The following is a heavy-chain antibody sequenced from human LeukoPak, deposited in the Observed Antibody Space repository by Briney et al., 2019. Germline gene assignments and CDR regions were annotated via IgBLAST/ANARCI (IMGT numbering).Heavy chain of an antibody. Sequence: ASVKVSCKASGYTFINSGISWVRQAPGQGLEWMGWISAYNGNTNYAQKLQGRVTMTTDTSTSKAYLEVRSLRSDDTAVYYCASGKTTYEKFDYWRQGTLVTVSS. CDR2: ISAYNGNT. J-gene: IGHJ4*02. CDR3: ASGKTTYEKFDY. V-gene: IGHV1-18*01. CDR1: GYTFINSG. D-gene: IGHD4-11*01.